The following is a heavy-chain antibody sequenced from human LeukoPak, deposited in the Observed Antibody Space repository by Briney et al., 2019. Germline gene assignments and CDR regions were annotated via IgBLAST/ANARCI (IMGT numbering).Heavy chain of an antibody. D-gene: IGHD1-1*01. CDR3: ARDNELSM. CDR2: ISYDGSNK. Sequence: GRSLRLSCAPSGFTCSSYAMHWVRQAPCKRLEWVAVISYDGSNKYYADSVKGRFTISRDNSKNTLYLQMNSLRAEDTAVYYCARDNELSMWGQGTLVTVSS. J-gene: IGHJ4*02. V-gene: IGHV3-30*04. CDR1: GFTCSSYA.